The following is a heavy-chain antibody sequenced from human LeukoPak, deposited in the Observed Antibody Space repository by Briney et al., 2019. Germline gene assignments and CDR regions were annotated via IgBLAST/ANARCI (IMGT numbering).Heavy chain of an antibody. D-gene: IGHD7-27*01. CDR1: GFTLSGHD. J-gene: IGHJ2*01. CDR2: IGTAGET. V-gene: IGHV3-13*01. Sequence: GGSLRLSCAASGFTLSGHDMHWVRQTPGKGLEGVSAIGTAGETYYPGSLEDRFTISRENAKNFLYLQMNSLGAGDTAVYYCARDEIPGDDNWYFDLWGRGTLVTVSS. CDR3: ARDEIPGDDNWYFDL.